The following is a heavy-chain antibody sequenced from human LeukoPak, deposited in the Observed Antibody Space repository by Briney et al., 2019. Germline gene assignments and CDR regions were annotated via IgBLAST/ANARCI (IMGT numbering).Heavy chain of an antibody. J-gene: IGHJ4*02. CDR2: ISSSTGTI. CDR1: GFTFSSYS. CDR3: ARARTGDY. V-gene: IGHV3-48*02. Sequence: GSLRLSCVASGFTFSSYSMNWVRQAPGKGLEWVSYISSSTGTIYYADSVKGRFTISRDSAKNSLYLQMDSLRDDDTAVYYCARARTGDYWGQGTLVTVSS. D-gene: IGHD1-14*01.